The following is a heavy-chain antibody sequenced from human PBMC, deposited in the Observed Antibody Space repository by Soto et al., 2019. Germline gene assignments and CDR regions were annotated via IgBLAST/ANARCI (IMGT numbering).Heavy chain of an antibody. J-gene: IGHJ4*02. CDR1: GGTFRSYV. Sequence: QVQLVQSGAEVTKPGSSVKVSCKASGGTFRSYVTSWVRQAPGQGLEWLGGIIPMYGTTYYAQTFQGRVTISVGGSTSTAFMELSSLRSEDTAGYYCARSGSLDWIDDYWGQGTLVTVYS. CDR3: ARSGSLDWIDDY. V-gene: IGHV1-69*12. D-gene: IGHD1-1*01. CDR2: IIPMYGTT.